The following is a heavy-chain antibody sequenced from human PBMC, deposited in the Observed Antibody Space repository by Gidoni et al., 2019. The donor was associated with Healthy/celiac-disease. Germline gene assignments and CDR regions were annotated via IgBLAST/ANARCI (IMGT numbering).Heavy chain of an antibody. CDR3: ARAPTPIVVVPAAIHYYMDV. CDR2: ISSSSSYI. CDR1: GFTFSSYS. V-gene: IGHV3-21*01. Sequence: EVQLVESGGGLVKPGGSLRLSCAASGFTFSSYSMNWVRQAPGKGLDVVSTISSSSSYIYYADSVKGRFTISRDNAKNSLYLQMNSLRAEDTAVYYCARAPTPIVVVPAAIHYYMDVWGKGTTVTVSS. D-gene: IGHD2-2*01. J-gene: IGHJ6*03.